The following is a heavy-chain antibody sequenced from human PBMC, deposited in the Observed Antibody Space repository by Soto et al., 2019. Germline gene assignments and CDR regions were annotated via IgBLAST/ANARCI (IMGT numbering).Heavy chain of an antibody. Sequence: QVQLQQWGAGLLKPSETLSLTCAVYGGSFSGYYWSWIRQPPGKGLEWIGEINHSGSTNYNPSLKSRVTISVDTSKNQFSLKLSSVTAADTAVYYCARGLIDRYCTNGVCLYYYYYYGMDVWGQGTTVTVSS. CDR2: INHSGST. J-gene: IGHJ6*02. CDR3: ARGLIDRYCTNGVCLYYYYYYGMDV. CDR1: GGSFSGYY. V-gene: IGHV4-34*01. D-gene: IGHD2-8*01.